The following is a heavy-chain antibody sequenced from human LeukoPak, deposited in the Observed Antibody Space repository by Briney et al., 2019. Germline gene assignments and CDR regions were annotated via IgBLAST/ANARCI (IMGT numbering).Heavy chain of an antibody. CDR2: ISAYNGNT. CDR3: ARAYTYYYGSGDNWFDP. Sequence: ASVKVSCKASGYTFTSYGISWVRQAPGQGLEWMGWISAYNGNTNYAQKLQGRVTMTTDTSTSTAYMELRRLRSDDTAVYYCARAYTYYYGSGDNWFDPWGQGTLVTVSS. CDR1: GYTFTSYG. D-gene: IGHD3-10*01. J-gene: IGHJ5*02. V-gene: IGHV1-18*01.